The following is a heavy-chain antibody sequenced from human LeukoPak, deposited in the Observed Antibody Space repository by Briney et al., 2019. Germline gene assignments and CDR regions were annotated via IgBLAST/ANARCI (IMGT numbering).Heavy chain of an antibody. V-gene: IGHV3-7*01. CDR3: ASVSSGDYGDYFDY. D-gene: IGHD4-17*01. CDR1: GFTFSSYW. Sequence: GGSLRLSCAASGFTFSSYWMSWVRQAPGKGLEWVANIKQDGSEKYYVDSVKGRFTISRDNDKNSLYLQMNSLRAEDTAVYDCASVSSGDYGDYFDYWGQGTLVTVSS. CDR2: IKQDGSEK. J-gene: IGHJ4*02.